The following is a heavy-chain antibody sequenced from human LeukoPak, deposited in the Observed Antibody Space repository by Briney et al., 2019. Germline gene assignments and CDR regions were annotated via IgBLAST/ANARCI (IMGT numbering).Heavy chain of an antibody. D-gene: IGHD3-9*01. J-gene: IGHJ6*02. Sequence: GASVKVSCKASGYTFTNYGISWVRQAPGQGLEWMGWISAYNGNANCAQRFQGRVTTTTDTSTSTAYMELRSLRSDDTAVYYCARNHYYDILTGYVTYGMDVWGQGTTVTVSS. CDR3: ARNHYYDILTGYVTYGMDV. V-gene: IGHV1-18*01. CDR2: ISAYNGNA. CDR1: GYTFTNYG.